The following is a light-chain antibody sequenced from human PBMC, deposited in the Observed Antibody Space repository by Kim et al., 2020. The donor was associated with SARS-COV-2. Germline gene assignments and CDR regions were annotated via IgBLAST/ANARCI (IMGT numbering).Light chain of an antibody. CDR3: QAWDSSTVV. V-gene: IGLV3-1*01. J-gene: IGLJ2*01. CDR2: QDS. CDR1: KLGDKY. Sequence: SYELTQPPSVSVSPGQTASITCSGDKLGDKYACWYQQKPGQSPVLVIYQDSKRPSGIPERFSGSNSGNTATLTISGTQAMGEADYYCQAWDSSTVVFDG.